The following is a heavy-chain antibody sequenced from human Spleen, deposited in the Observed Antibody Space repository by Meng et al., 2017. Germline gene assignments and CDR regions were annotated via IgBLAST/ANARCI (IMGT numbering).Heavy chain of an antibody. V-gene: IGHV1-46*01. CDR1: GYTFTSYY. CDR2: INPSGGST. J-gene: IGHJ3*02. Sequence: ASVKVSCKASGYTFTSYYMHWLRQAPGQGLEWMGIINPSGGSTSYAQKFQGRVTMTRDTSTSTVYMELSSLRSEDTAVYYCARVPSIAVAGTKFAFDIWGQGTMVTVSS. CDR3: ARVPSIAVAGTKFAFDI. D-gene: IGHD6-19*01.